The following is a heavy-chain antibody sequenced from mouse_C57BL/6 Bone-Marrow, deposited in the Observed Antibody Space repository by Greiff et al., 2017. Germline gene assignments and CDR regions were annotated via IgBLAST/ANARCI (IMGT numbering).Heavy chain of an antibody. CDR3: ARDLLLMDY. CDR2: ISDGGSYT. CDR1: GFTFSSYA. Sequence: EVNLVESGGGLVKPGGSLKLSCAASGFTFSSYAMSWVRQTPEKRLEWVATISDGGSYTYYPDNVKGRFTISRDNAKNNLYLQMSHLKSEDTAMYYCARDLLLMDYWGQGTSVTVSS. D-gene: IGHD2-10*01. V-gene: IGHV5-4*01. J-gene: IGHJ4*01.